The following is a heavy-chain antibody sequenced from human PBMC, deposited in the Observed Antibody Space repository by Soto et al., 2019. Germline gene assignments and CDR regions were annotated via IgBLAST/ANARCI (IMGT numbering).Heavy chain of an antibody. V-gene: IGHV3-9*01. CDR3: AKHISEVPLGTFDY. Sequence: EVQLVESGGGLVQPGRSLRLSCAASGFTFDDYAMHWVRQAPGKGLEWVSGISWNSGSIGYADSVKGRFTISRDNAKNSLYLQMNSLRAEDTALYYCAKHISEVPLGTFDYWGQGTLVTVSS. J-gene: IGHJ4*02. D-gene: IGHD2-2*01. CDR2: ISWNSGSI. CDR1: GFTFDDYA.